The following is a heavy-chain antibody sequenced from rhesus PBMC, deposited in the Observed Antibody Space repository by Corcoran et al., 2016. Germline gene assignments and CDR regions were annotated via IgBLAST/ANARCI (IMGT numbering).Heavy chain of an antibody. CDR3: ARGWGGSNLLDY. CDR2: IVSNGGST. J-gene: IGHJ4*01. D-gene: IGHD4-29*01. V-gene: IGHV4-127*01. CDR1: GYSISSGYG. Sequence: QVQLQESGPGLVKPSETLSLTCAVSGYSISSGYGRSWIRPPPGKGLDWSGYIVSNGGSTNSNPSLKRRVTISRDTSKNQFSLKLSAVTAADTAVYYCARGWGGSNLLDYWGQGVLVTVSS.